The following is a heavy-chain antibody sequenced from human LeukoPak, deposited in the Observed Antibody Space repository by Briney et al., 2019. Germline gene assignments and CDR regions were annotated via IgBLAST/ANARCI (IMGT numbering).Heavy chain of an antibody. CDR3: ARGKFLNLYSSSWYIDY. CDR1: GYTFTSYD. Sequence: ASVKVSCKASGYTFTSYDINWVRQATGQGLEWMRWMNPNSGNTGYAQKFQGRVTMTRNTSISTAYMELSSLRSEDTAVYYCARGKFLNLYSSSWYIDYWGQGTLVTVSS. J-gene: IGHJ4*02. D-gene: IGHD6-13*01. CDR2: MNPNSGNT. V-gene: IGHV1-8*01.